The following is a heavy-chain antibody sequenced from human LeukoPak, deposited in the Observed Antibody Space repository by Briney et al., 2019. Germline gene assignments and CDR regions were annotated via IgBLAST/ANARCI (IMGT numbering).Heavy chain of an antibody. CDR1: GGSFSSYY. CDR3: ARDWVGFGEFDY. D-gene: IGHD3-10*01. CDR2: IYHSGST. J-gene: IGHJ4*02. Sequence: SETLSLTCTVSGGSFSSYYWSWIRQPPGKGLEWIGYIYHSGSTYYNPSLKSRVTISVDRSKNQFSLKLSSVTAADTAVYYCARDWVGFGEFDYWGQGTLVTVSS. V-gene: IGHV4-59*12.